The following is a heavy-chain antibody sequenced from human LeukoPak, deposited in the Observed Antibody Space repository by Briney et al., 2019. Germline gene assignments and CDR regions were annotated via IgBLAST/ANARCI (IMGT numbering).Heavy chain of an antibody. V-gene: IGHV1-69*05. J-gene: IGHJ4*02. CDR3: ATYKKAEYTSSWYTTPAFDY. CDR1: GGTFSSYA. Sequence: ASVKVSCKASGGTFSSYAISWVRQAPGQGLEWMGGIIPIFGTAIYAQKFRGRVTITTDESTSTAYMELSSLRSEDTAVYYCATYKKAEYTSSWYTTPAFDYWGQGTLVTVSS. CDR2: IIPIFGTA. D-gene: IGHD6-13*01.